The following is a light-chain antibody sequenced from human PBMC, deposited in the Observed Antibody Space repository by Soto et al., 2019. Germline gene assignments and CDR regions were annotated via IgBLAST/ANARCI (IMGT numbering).Light chain of an antibody. CDR1: PSVSRSY. CDR3: QQYTASFT. J-gene: IGKJ4*01. CDR2: GAS. Sequence: DIVLTQSPCTLSFYTGYRGTLSCMSSPSVSRSYLAWYQQKPGQAPRLLIYGASSRATGVPERFSGSGSGTDFPLTISRLDPEDFAVYYCQQYTASFTFGGGTKVDIK. V-gene: IGKV3-20*01.